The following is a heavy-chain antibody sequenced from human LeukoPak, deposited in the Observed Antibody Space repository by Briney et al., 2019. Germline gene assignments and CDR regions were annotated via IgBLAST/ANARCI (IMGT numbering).Heavy chain of an antibody. CDR3: ARDRVRRGGETPNSFDY. J-gene: IGHJ4*02. V-gene: IGHV1-2*02. D-gene: IGHD2-21*01. CDR2: INPNSGGT. Sequence: GASVKVSCKASGYTFTGYYMHWVRQAPGQGLEWMGWINPNSGGTNYAQKFQGRVTMTRDTSISTAYMELSRLGSDDTAVYYCARDRVRRGGETPNSFDYWGQGTLVTVSS. CDR1: GYTFTGYY.